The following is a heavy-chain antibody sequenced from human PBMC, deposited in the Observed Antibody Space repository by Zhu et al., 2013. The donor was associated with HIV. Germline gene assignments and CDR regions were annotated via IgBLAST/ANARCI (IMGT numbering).Heavy chain of an antibody. CDR1: GYTFTGYY. D-gene: IGHD3-10*01. CDR2: INLNDHNT. J-gene: IGHJ4*02. CDR3: AREYHGGYFDY. V-gene: IGHV1-46*01. Sequence: QVQLVQSGAEVKKPGASVKVSCKASGYTFTGYYIHWVRQAPGQGLEWMGMINLNDHNTNLAQKFHGRLTVTGDTATNTIYLDLNSLKFEDTAVYFCAREYHGGYFDYWAQGTLVTVSS.